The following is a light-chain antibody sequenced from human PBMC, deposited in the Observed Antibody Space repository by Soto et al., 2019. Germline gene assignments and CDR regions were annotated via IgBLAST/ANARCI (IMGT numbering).Light chain of an antibody. V-gene: IGKV3-11*01. CDR1: QSVSSY. CDR3: QQRSNWLT. Sequence: EIVLTQSPATLSLSPGERATLSCRVSQSVSSYLAWYQQKPGQAPRLLIYDASNRATGIPARFSGSGSGTDFTLTISSLEPEDFAVYSCQQRSNWLTFGGGTKVEIK. J-gene: IGKJ4*01. CDR2: DAS.